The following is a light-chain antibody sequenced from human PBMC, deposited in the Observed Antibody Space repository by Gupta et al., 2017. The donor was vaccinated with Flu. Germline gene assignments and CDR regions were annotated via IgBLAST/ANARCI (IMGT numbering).Light chain of an antibody. Sequence: QSALTQPASVSGSPGQSITISCTGTSSDVGSYKYVSWYQQHPGKAPKLMIYEVSNRPSGVSNRFSGSKSDNTASLTISGLQAEDEGDYYCSSYTDSSTVVFGGGTKLTVL. CDR3: SSYTDSSTVV. J-gene: IGLJ3*02. V-gene: IGLV2-14*01. CDR2: EVS. CDR1: SSDVGSYKY.